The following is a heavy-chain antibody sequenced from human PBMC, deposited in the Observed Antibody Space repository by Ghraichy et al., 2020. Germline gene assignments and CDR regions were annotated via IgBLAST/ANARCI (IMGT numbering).Heavy chain of an antibody. Sequence: SETLSPTCTVSGVSISSHYWSWIRQSPGQGLEWIGHIYSSGSTNYNPSLKSRVAMSADTFKNQVSMRLTSVTAADTAVYFCAREAPNWLDPWGQGTLVTVSS. CDR2: IYSSGST. V-gene: IGHV4-59*11. CDR1: GVSISSHY. CDR3: AREAPNWLDP. J-gene: IGHJ5*02.